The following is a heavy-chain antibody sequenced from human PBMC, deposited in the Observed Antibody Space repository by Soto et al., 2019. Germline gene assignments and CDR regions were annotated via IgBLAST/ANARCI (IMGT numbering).Heavy chain of an antibody. Sequence: PSETLSLTCTVSGGSISSSSYYWGWIRQPPGKGLEWIGSIYYSGSTYYNPSLKSRVTISVDTSKNQFSLKLSSVTAADTAVYYCARLIGYYDFSLPGYWGQGTLVTVSS. CDR3: ARLIGYYDFSLPGY. J-gene: IGHJ4*02. CDR1: GGSISSSSYY. D-gene: IGHD3-3*01. CDR2: IYYSGST. V-gene: IGHV4-39*01.